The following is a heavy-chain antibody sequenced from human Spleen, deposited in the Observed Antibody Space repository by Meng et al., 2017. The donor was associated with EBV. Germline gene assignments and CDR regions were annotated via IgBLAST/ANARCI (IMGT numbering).Heavy chain of an antibody. Sequence: QLRLQQSGPRLVKPSETLPLTCTFAGGSIASSSYYWGWIRQPPGKGLQWIATVFYSGSSYYNPSLESRVTISVDPSKRQFSLILRSVTAADTAEYYCARLGEYDFRPGYYNWFDPWGQGILVTVSS. J-gene: IGHJ5*02. D-gene: IGHD3/OR15-3a*01. CDR2: VFYSGSS. CDR1: GGSIASSSYY. V-gene: IGHV4-39*01. CDR3: ARLGEYDFRPGYYNWFDP.